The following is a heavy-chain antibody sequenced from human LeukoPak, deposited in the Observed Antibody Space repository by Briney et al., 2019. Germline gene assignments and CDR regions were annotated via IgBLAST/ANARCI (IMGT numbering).Heavy chain of an antibody. CDR2: INHSGSS. CDR1: GGSFSGYY. D-gene: IGHD2-8*02. Sequence: PSETLSLTCAVYGGSFSGYYWSWIRQPPGKGLEWIGEINHSGSSNYNPSLKSRVTISVDTSKNQFSLKLSSVTAADTAVYYCARLTLWYYFDYWGQGTLVTVSS. V-gene: IGHV4-34*01. J-gene: IGHJ4*02. CDR3: ARLTLWYYFDY.